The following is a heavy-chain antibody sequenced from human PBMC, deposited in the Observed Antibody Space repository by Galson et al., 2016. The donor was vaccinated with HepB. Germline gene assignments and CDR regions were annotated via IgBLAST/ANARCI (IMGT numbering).Heavy chain of an antibody. J-gene: IGHJ4*02. V-gene: IGHV4-39*07. CDR3: ATDPHF. CDR1: GGSISGSPYY. CDR2: IYYSGST. Sequence: TLSLTCNVSGGSISGSPYYWGWIRQPPGKGMEWIGSIYYSGSTYYNPSLKSRVTLSLHMSKNQFSLNLNSVTAADTAMYYCATDPHFWGQGTLVTVSS.